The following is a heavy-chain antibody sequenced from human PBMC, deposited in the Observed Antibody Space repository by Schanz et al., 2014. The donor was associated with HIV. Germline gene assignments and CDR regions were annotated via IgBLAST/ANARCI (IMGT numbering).Heavy chain of an antibody. V-gene: IGHV4-31*03. CDR1: NGSINSGGYY. CDR3: ARGDAWVAADY. Sequence: QVQLQESGPGLVKPSQTLSLTCTVSNGSINSGGYYWRLIRQRPGMGLEWIGHIYSGGSTSYNPSLESRVSISLDTSKNQFTLKLTSATAADTAVYYCARGDAWVAADYWGQGTLVTVSS. D-gene: IGHD1-26*01. J-gene: IGHJ4*02. CDR2: IYSGGST.